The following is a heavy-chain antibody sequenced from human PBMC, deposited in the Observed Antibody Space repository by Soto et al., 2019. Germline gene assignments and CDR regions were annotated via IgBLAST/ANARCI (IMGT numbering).Heavy chain of an antibody. CDR3: ARDRSSSYLSNNWFDP. CDR1: GGSISRYY. J-gene: IGHJ5*02. CDR2: IYHSGST. D-gene: IGHD6-13*01. Sequence: SETLSLTCTVSGGSISRYYWSWIRQPPGKGLEWIGEIYHSGSTNYNPSLKSRVTISVDKSKNQFSLKLSSVTAADTAVYYCARDRSSSYLSNNWFDPWGQGTLVTVSS. V-gene: IGHV4-59*12.